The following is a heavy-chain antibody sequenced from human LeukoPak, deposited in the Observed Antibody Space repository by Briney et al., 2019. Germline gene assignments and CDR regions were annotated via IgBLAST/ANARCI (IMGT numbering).Heavy chain of an antibody. Sequence: GSLRLSCAASGFTFSSYSMNWVRQAPGKGLEWVSSISSSGTYVYYADSVKGRFTISRDNAKNSLYLQMNSLRAEDTAVYFCARDASVYNTFDYWGQGTLVTVSS. CDR3: ARDASVYNTFDY. D-gene: IGHD5/OR15-5a*01. CDR1: GFTFSSYS. CDR2: ISSSGTYV. J-gene: IGHJ4*02. V-gene: IGHV3-21*01.